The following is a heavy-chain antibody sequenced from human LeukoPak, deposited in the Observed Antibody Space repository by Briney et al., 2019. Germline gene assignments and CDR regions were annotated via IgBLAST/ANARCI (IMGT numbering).Heavy chain of an antibody. CDR2: IWYDGSNK. D-gene: IGHD3-10*01. CDR3: ARQADYGSGSYDHYYYYGMDV. V-gene: IGHV3-33*01. J-gene: IGHJ6*02. Sequence: GRSLRLSCAASGFTFSSYGMHWVRQAPGKGLEWVAVIWYDGSNKYYADSVKGRFTISRDSSKNTLYLKMNSLRAEDTAVYYCARQADYGSGSYDHYYYYGMDVWGQGTMVTVSS. CDR1: GFTFSSYG.